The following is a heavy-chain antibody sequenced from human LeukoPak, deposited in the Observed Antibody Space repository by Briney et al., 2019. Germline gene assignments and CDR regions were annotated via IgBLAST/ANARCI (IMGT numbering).Heavy chain of an antibody. Sequence: SETLSLTCTVSGGSISSYYWSWIRQPPGKGLEWIGYIYYSGSTNYNPSLKSRVTISVDTSKNQFSLKLSSGTAADTAVYYCARAIAVAGTGYYYGMDVWGQGTTVTVSS. D-gene: IGHD6-19*01. J-gene: IGHJ6*02. V-gene: IGHV4-59*01. CDR3: ARAIAVAGTGYYYGMDV. CDR1: GGSISSYY. CDR2: IYYSGST.